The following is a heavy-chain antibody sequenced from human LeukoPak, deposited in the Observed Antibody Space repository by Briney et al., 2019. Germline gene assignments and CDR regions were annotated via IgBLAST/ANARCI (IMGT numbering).Heavy chain of an antibody. D-gene: IGHD5-24*01. CDR3: ARGIWSATRVDYYLDN. CDR1: GYTFTTSR. CDR2: INAGNGHT. V-gene: IGHV1-3*01. J-gene: IGHJ4*02. Sequence: ASVKVSCKASGYTFTTSRMHWVRQAPGQRFEWVGWINAGNGHTKYSQNFQGRVTITRDSSANIVYMELSSLTSEDTAVYYCARGIWSATRVDYYLDNWGQGTLVTVSS.